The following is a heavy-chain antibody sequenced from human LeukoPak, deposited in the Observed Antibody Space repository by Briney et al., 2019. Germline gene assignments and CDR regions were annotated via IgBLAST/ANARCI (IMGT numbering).Heavy chain of an antibody. CDR1: GGSISSYH. D-gene: IGHD6-19*01. J-gene: IGHJ3*02. CDR3: ARDIRDSGWYGFGAFDI. CDR2: IYTSGST. V-gene: IGHV4-4*07. Sequence: SETLSLTCTVSGGSISSYHWSWIRQPAGKGLEWIGRIYTSGSTNYNPSLKSRVTMSVDTSKNQFSLKLSSVTAADTAVYYCARDIRDSGWYGFGAFDIWGQGTMVTVSS.